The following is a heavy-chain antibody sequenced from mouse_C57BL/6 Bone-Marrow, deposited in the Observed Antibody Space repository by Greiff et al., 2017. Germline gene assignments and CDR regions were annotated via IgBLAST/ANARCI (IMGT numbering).Heavy chain of an antibody. CDR1: GFSFNTYA. V-gene: IGHV10-1*01. Sequence: EVHLVESGGGLVQPKGSLKLSCAASGFSFNTYAMNWVRQAPGKGLEWVARIRSKSNNYATYYADSVKDRFTISRDDSESMLYLQMTNLKTEDTAMYYCVRPSDYGSSYDYAMDDWGQGTSVTVSS. D-gene: IGHD1-1*01. CDR2: IRSKSNNYAT. CDR3: VRPSDYGSSYDYAMDD. J-gene: IGHJ4*01.